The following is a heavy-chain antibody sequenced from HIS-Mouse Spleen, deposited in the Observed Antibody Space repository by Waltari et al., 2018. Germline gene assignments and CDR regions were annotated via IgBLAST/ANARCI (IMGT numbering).Heavy chain of an antibody. D-gene: IGHD2-2*02. Sequence: EVQLVESGGGLVQPGGSLRLSCAASGFTFSSYWMSWVRQAPGKGLGWVANIKQDGSEKYYVDSVKGRFTISRDNAKNSLYLQMNSLRAEDTAVYYCARDDCSSTSCYIDAFDIWGQGTMVTVSS. J-gene: IGHJ3*02. V-gene: IGHV3-7*01. CDR2: IKQDGSEK. CDR1: GFTFSSYW. CDR3: ARDDCSSTSCYIDAFDI.